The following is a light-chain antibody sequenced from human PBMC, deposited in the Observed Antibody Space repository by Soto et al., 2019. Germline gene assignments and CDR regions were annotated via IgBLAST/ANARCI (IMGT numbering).Light chain of an antibody. CDR1: SSDVGGYNY. V-gene: IGLV2-14*01. CDR3: SSYTSSSTRV. CDR2: DIS. J-gene: IGLJ1*01. Sequence: QSALTQPASVSGSPGQSITISCTGTSSDVGGYNYVSWYQQHPGKAPKLMIYDISNRPSGVSNRFSGSKSGNTASLTISGRQADGEADYYCSSYTSSSTRVFGTGTKLTVL.